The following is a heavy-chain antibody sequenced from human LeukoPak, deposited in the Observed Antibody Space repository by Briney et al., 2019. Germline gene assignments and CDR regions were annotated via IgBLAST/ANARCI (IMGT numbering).Heavy chain of an antibody. Sequence: PGGSLRLSCAASGFTFSSYSMNWVRQAPGKGLEWVSSISSSSSYIYYADSVKGRFTISRDNSKNTLYLQMNSLRAEDTAVYYCARGGYDLNNWFDPWGQGTLVTVSS. CDR1: GFTFSSYS. CDR3: ARGGYDLNNWFDP. J-gene: IGHJ5*02. CDR2: ISSSSSYI. D-gene: IGHD5-12*01. V-gene: IGHV3-21*01.